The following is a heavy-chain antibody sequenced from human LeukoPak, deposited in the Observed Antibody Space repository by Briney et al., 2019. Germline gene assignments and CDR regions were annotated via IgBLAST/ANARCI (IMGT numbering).Heavy chain of an antibody. Sequence: GGSMRLSCAASGFTFSSYSMNWVRQAPGKGLEWVSSVSSSSSYIYYADSVKGRFTISRDNAKNSLYLQMNSLRAEDTAVYYCARDSISGSYPTFLDYWGRGTLVTVSS. V-gene: IGHV3-21*01. J-gene: IGHJ4*02. D-gene: IGHD1-26*01. CDR3: ARDSISGSYPTFLDY. CDR2: VSSSSSYI. CDR1: GFTFSSYS.